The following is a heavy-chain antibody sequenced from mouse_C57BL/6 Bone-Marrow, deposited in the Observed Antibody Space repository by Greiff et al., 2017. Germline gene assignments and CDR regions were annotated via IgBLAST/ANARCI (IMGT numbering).Heavy chain of an antibody. V-gene: IGHV5-12*01. CDR3: ARHGVTTYYYAMDY. CDR1: GFTFSDYY. Sequence: EVKLMESGGGLVQPGGSLKLSCAASGFTFSDYYMYWVRQTPEKRLEWVAYISNGGGSTYYPDTVKGRFTISRDNAKNTLYLQMSRLKSEDTAMYYCARHGVTTYYYAMDYWGQGTSVTVSS. CDR2: ISNGGGST. D-gene: IGHD2-1*01. J-gene: IGHJ4*01.